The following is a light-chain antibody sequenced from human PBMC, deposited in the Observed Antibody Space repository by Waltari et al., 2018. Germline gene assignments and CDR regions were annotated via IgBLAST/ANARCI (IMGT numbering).Light chain of an antibody. CDR2: LGS. CDR1: QSLLHSNGYNY. Sequence: DIVVTQSPLSLPVTPGEPASISCRSSQSLLHSNGYNYLDWYLQKPGQSPQLLIYLGSNRASGVPDRFSGTGSGTDFTLKINRVQAEDVGVYYCMQSLQALWTFGQGTKV. CDR3: MQSLQALWT. J-gene: IGKJ1*01. V-gene: IGKV2-28*01.